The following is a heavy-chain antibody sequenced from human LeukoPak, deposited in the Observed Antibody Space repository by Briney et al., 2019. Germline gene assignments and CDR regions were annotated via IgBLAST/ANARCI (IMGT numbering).Heavy chain of an antibody. CDR1: GGTFSSYA. D-gene: IGHD3-22*01. V-gene: IGHV1-69*05. Sequence: ASVKVSRKASGGTFSSYAISWVRQAAGQGLEWVGGIIPIFGTANSAQRIEGRVTITTDESTSPAYMELSSLRSEDTAVYYCARGDDSSGYYQTYSDYWGQGTLVTVSS. J-gene: IGHJ4*02. CDR2: IIPIFGTA. CDR3: ARGDDSSGYYQTYSDY.